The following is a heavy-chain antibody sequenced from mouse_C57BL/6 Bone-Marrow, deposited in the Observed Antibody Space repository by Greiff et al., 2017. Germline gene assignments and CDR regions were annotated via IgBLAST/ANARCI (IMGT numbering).Heavy chain of an antibody. CDR2: IWSDGST. CDR3: ARHGGSYYGSWYWYFDV. CDR1: GFSLTSYG. V-gene: IGHV2-6-1*01. J-gene: IGHJ1*03. Sequence: VQLQQSGPGLVAPSQSLSITCTVSGFSLTSYGVHWVRQPPGKGLEWLVVIWSDGSTTYNSALKSRLSISKDNSKSQVFLKMNSLQTDDTAMYYCARHGGSYYGSWYWYFDVWGTGTTVTVSS. D-gene: IGHD1-1*01.